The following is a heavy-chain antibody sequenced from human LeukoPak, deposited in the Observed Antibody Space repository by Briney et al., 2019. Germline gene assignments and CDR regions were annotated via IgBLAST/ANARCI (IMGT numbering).Heavy chain of an antibody. D-gene: IGHD6-19*01. Sequence: SETLSLTCTVSGGSISSYYWSWIRQPPGKGLEWIGYIYHSGNTYSNPSLKSRVTISVDTSKNQFSLNLSSATAADTAVYYCARHFGLYSSGSYYFDYWGQGTLVTVSS. CDR3: ARHFGLYSSGSYYFDY. V-gene: IGHV4-59*08. J-gene: IGHJ4*02. CDR1: GGSISSYY. CDR2: IYHSGNT.